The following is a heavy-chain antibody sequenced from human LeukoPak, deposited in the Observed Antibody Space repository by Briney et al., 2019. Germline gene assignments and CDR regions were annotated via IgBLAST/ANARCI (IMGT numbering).Heavy chain of an antibody. D-gene: IGHD2-2*01. V-gene: IGHV3-23*01. Sequence: PGGSLRLSCAASGFTFSSYAMSWVRQAPGKGLEWVSAISGSGGSTYYADSVKGRFTISRDNSKNTLYLQMNSLRAEDTAVYYCAKGVSWCTSCYRGSSFDYWGQGTLVTVSS. CDR2: ISGSGGST. J-gene: IGHJ4*02. CDR1: GFTFSSYA. CDR3: AKGVSWCTSCYRGSSFDY.